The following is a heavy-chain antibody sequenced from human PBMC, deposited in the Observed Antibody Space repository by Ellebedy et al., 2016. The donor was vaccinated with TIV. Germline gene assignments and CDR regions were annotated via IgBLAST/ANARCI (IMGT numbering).Heavy chain of an antibody. J-gene: IGHJ5*02. V-gene: IGHV3-11*01. CDR3: ARDARFIDHQHNWFDP. D-gene: IGHD2-2*01. Sequence: GESLKISCAASGFTFSDYYMSWIRRAPGKGLEWVSYISNSDSSIFYADSVKGRFTISRDNAKNLLYLQMNSLRAEDTAVYYCARDARFIDHQHNWFDPWGQGTLVTVSS. CDR2: ISNSDSSI. CDR1: GFTFSDYY.